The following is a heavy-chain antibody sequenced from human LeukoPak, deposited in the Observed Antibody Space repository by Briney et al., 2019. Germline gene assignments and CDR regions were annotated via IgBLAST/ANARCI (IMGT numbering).Heavy chain of an antibody. J-gene: IGHJ4*02. CDR3: ARRTVTSFDGIDY. CDR1: GCSISSYY. CDR2: IYYSGST. D-gene: IGHD4-17*01. Sequence: SETLSLTCTVSGCSISSYYWSWIRQPPGKGLEYIGDIYYSGSTNYNPSLKSRVAISVDTSKNQFSLKLSSVTGADTAVYYCARRTVTSFDGIDYWGQGTLVTVSS. V-gene: IGHV4-59*01.